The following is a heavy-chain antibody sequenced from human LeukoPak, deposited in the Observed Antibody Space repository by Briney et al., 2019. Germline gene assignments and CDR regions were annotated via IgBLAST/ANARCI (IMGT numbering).Heavy chain of an antibody. CDR1: GGSISSYY. CDR2: IDDSGST. Sequence: SETLSLTCTVSGGSISSYYWSWIRQPPGKGLEWIGFIDDSGSTNYNSSLKSRLTMSVDTSKNQFSLKLSSVTAADTAVYYCARIKVGATVDYWGQGALVTVSS. D-gene: IGHD1-26*01. CDR3: ARIKVGATVDY. V-gene: IGHV4-59*01. J-gene: IGHJ4*02.